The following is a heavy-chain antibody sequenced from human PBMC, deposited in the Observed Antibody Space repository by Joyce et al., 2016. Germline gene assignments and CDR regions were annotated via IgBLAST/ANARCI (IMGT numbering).Heavy chain of an antibody. J-gene: IGHJ4*02. D-gene: IGHD6-13*01. CDR1: GGSITSGGHP. CDR3: ARGGGSSWPFDY. CDR2: VYHFGST. Sequence: QLQLQESGSGLLKPSQTLALTCTVSGGSITSGGHPWSWIRRTPGAGLEWIGYVYHFGSTDYNPSLKSGVTISIDKTKNQCSLMLTSVTAADTAVYFCARGGGSSWPFDYWGQGILVTVSS. V-gene: IGHV4-30-2*01.